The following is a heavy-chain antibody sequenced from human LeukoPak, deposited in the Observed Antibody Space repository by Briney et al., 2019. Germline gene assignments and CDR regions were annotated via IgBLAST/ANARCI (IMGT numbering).Heavy chain of an antibody. Sequence: PGGSLRLSCAASGFTFSSYAMSWVRQAPGKGLEWVSAISGSGGSTYYADSVKGRFTISRDNSKNTLYLQMNSLRAEDTAVYYCANSLQLSWFGEYQDWGQGTLVTVSS. J-gene: IGHJ4*02. V-gene: IGHV3-23*01. CDR3: ANSLQLSWFGEYQD. CDR1: GFTFSSYA. CDR2: ISGSGGST. D-gene: IGHD3-10*01.